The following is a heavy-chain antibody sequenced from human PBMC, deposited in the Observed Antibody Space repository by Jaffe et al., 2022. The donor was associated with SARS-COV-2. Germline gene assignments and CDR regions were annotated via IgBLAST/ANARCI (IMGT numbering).Heavy chain of an antibody. D-gene: IGHD2-2*01. CDR1: GFTFGDYA. CDR2: IRSKAYGGTT. Sequence: EVQLVESGGGLVEPGRSLRLSCTASGFTFGDYAMSWFRQAPGKGLEWVGFIRSKAYGGTTEYAASVKGRFTISRDDSKSIAYLQMNSLKTEDTAVYYCTSAVPARLFTDFQHWGQGTLVTVSS. J-gene: IGHJ1*01. CDR3: TSAVPARLFTDFQH. V-gene: IGHV3-49*03.